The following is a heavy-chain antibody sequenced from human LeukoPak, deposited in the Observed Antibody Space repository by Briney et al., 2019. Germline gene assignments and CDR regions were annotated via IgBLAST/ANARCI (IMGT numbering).Heavy chain of an antibody. J-gene: IGHJ6*02. Sequence: GGSLRLSCAASGFTFSSYGMHWVRQAPGKGLEWVAVISYDGSNKYYADSVKGRFTISRDHSKSTVYLQMNSLRAEDTAVYYCARDLRSYAMAIWGQGITVTVSS. CDR1: GFTFSSYG. CDR2: ISYDGSNK. V-gene: IGHV3-30*03. D-gene: IGHD3-10*01. CDR3: ARDLRSYAMAI.